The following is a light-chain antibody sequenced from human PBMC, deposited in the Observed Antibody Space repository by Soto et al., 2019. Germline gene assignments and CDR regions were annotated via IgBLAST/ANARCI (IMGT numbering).Light chain of an antibody. Sequence: EIVLTQSPGTLSLSPGERATLSCRASQSVSSSYLAWYQQKPGQAPRLLIYGASSRATGIPDRFSGSGSGTDFTLTISRLEPEDFAVYYCQQYGSSPPITFGPGPKVDIK. CDR3: QQYGSSPPIT. CDR2: GAS. V-gene: IGKV3-20*01. CDR1: QSVSSSY. J-gene: IGKJ3*01.